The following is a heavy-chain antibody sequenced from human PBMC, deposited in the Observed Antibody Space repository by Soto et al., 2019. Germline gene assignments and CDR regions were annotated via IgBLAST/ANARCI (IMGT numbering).Heavy chain of an antibody. D-gene: IGHD5-18*01. CDR2: LNPDTGNT. J-gene: IGHJ3*01. CDR1: GFTFSNNL. CDR3: ARDIQSVGPRANDAFDV. V-gene: IGHV1-3*01. Sequence: QVQLVQSGAELKKPGASVNISCTASGFTFSNNLINWVRQVPGQGLGWMGWLNPDTGNTTYSETFQGRVTISRHPSASIAYLELSGLENEDTALYFCARDIQSVGPRANDAFDVWGKGTMITVSS.